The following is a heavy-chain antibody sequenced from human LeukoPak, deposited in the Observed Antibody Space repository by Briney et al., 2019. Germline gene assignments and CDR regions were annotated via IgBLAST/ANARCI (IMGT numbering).Heavy chain of an antibody. Sequence: GGSLRLSCIASGFSFGDYGMSWFRQAPGKGLEWVGFIRSKAYGGTTEYAASVKGRFTISRGDSKSIAYLQMNSLKTEDTAVYYCTGGLRSVVPAALFDYWGQGTLVTVSS. CDR3: TGGLRSVVPAALFDY. CDR2: IRSKAYGGTT. D-gene: IGHD2-2*01. V-gene: IGHV3-49*03. CDR1: GFSFGDYG. J-gene: IGHJ4*02.